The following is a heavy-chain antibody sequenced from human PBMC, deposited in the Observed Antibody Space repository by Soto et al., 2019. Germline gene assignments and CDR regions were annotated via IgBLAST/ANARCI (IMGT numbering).Heavy chain of an antibody. CDR2: INPNDGGT. D-gene: IGHD1-1*01. J-gene: IGHJ4*02. CDR1: GYTFTNYF. Sequence: QVQLLQSGAEVKKPGASVKVSCKPSGYTFTNYFIQWLRQAPGQGLEWMGWINPNDGGTNYAQKFQGRVAVTSDTSINTAYMELSSLTSDDTAVYYCARYPWDDGGVTLDYWGQGTLVTVSS. CDR3: ARYPWDDGGVTLDY. V-gene: IGHV1-2*02.